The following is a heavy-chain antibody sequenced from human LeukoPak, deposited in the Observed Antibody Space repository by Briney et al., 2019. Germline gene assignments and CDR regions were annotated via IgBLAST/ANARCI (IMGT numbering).Heavy chain of an antibody. CDR1: GFTFSSYS. V-gene: IGHV3-21*01. D-gene: IGHD3-10*01. CDR3: AREPYGSGSYYFDY. CDR2: ISSSSSYI. Sequence: PGGSLRLSCAASGFTFSSYSMNWVRQAPGKGLEWVSSISSSSSYIYYADSGKGRFTISRDKAKNSLYLQMNSLRAADTAVSYCAREPYGSGSYYFDYWGQGTLVTVSS. J-gene: IGHJ4*02.